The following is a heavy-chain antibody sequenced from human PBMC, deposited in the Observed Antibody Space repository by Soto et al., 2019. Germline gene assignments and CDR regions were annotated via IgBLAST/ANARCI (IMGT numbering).Heavy chain of an antibody. Sequence: QLQLRESGPGLVKPSETLSLTCSVSGGSISSSSFNWDWIRQPPGKGLEWIGTIYYDGSTDYNPSLKSRAIISVDTSKNEFSLTLTSLTAADTAAYYCARSFANAFDIWGHGTVVTVS. J-gene: IGHJ3*02. CDR2: IYYDGST. V-gene: IGHV4-39*01. CDR1: GGSISSSSFN. CDR3: ARSFANAFDI.